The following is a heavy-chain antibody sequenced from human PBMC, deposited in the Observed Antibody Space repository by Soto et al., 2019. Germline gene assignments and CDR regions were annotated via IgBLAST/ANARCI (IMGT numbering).Heavy chain of an antibody. CDR3: ARQWLRSRSDYYYYGMDV. D-gene: IGHD5-12*01. J-gene: IGHJ6*02. CDR1: GGTFTSFA. CDR2: IIPIFGTA. Sequence: QVQLVQSGAEVKKPGSSVKVSCRASGGTFTSFAFSWVRQAPGQGLEWMGGIIPIFGTANFAQRFQGRFTITADESTSTAYMELSSLRSEDTAVYYCARQWLRSRSDYYYYGMDVWGQGTTVTVSS. V-gene: IGHV1-69*01.